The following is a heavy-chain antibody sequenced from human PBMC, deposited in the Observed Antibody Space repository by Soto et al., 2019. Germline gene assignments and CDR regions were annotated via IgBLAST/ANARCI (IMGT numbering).Heavy chain of an antibody. Sequence: GGSLRLSCAASGFTFSSYSMNWVRQAPGKGLEWVSYISSRSSTIYYADSVKGRFTISRDNAKNSLYLQMNSLRAEDTAVYYCARIGYCSSTSCLYWGQGTLVTVSS. D-gene: IGHD2-2*01. V-gene: IGHV3-48*01. J-gene: IGHJ4*02. CDR3: ARIGYCSSTSCLY. CDR1: GFTFSSYS. CDR2: ISSRSSTI.